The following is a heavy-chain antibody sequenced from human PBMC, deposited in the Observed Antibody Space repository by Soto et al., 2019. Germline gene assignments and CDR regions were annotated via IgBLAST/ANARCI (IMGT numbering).Heavy chain of an antibody. CDR3: ASGQYECSGGSCYFYYYYYYYMDV. J-gene: IGHJ6*03. Sequence: PGGSLRLSCAASGFTFSSYWMHWVRQAPGKGLVWVSCINSDGSSTSYADSVKGRFTISRDNAKNTLYLQMNSLRAEDTAVYYCASGQYECSGGSCYFYYYYYYYMDVWGKGTTVTVSS. CDR2: INSDGSST. D-gene: IGHD2-15*01. V-gene: IGHV3-74*01. CDR1: GFTFSSYW.